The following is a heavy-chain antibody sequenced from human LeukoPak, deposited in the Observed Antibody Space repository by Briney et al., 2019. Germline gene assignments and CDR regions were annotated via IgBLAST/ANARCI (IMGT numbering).Heavy chain of an antibody. CDR3: ARAGYYYGSGSYWNWFDP. J-gene: IGHJ5*02. V-gene: IGHV3-33*01. D-gene: IGHD3-10*01. CDR1: GFTFSGYG. Sequence: GSLRLSCAASGFTFSGYGMHWVRQAPGKGLEWVAIIWYDGSNQYYADSVKGRFTISRDNSKNTLYLQMNSLRAEDTAVYYCARAGYYYGSGSYWNWFDPWGQGTLVTVSS. CDR2: IWYDGSNQ.